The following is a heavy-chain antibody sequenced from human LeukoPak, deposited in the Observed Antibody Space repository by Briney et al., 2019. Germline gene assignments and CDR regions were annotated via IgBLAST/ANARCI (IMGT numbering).Heavy chain of an antibody. J-gene: IGHJ4*02. CDR1: GDSISSSSSY. Sequence: SETLSLTCTVSGDSISSSSSYWGWIRQPPGEGLEWIGSIYYSGSTYYNTSLKSRVTISVDTSKNQFSLKLSSVTAADTAVYYCARELGGSSFDYWGQGTLVTVSS. V-gene: IGHV4-39*07. CDR2: IYYSGST. D-gene: IGHD1-26*01. CDR3: ARELGGSSFDY.